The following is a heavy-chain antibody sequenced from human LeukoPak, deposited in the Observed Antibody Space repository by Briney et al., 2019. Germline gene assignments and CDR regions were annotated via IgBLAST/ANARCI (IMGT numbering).Heavy chain of an antibody. CDR1: GFTFRNYG. CDR3: ARDYSGNYDAFDI. Sequence: GGSLRLSCAASGFTFRNYGMHWVRQAPGKGLEWVAFIRYDGSNRYYADSVKGRFTISRDNSKNTLYLQMNSLRAEDTAVYYCARDYSGNYDAFDIWGQGTMVTVSS. V-gene: IGHV3-30*02. CDR2: IRYDGSNR. J-gene: IGHJ3*02. D-gene: IGHD1-26*01.